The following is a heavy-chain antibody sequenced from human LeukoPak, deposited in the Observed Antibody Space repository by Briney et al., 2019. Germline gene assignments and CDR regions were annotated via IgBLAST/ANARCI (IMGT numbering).Heavy chain of an antibody. J-gene: IGHJ4*02. V-gene: IGHV1-18*01. CDR1: GYTFTSYG. Sequence: ASVKVSCTASGYTFTSYGISWGRQAPGQGLEWMGWISAYNGNTNYAQKLQGRVTMTPDTSTSTAYIELRSLRSDDTAVYYCARDPSYYDILTGYSRPNPFDYWGQGTLVTVSS. D-gene: IGHD3-9*01. CDR2: ISAYNGNT. CDR3: ARDPSYYDILTGYSRPNPFDY.